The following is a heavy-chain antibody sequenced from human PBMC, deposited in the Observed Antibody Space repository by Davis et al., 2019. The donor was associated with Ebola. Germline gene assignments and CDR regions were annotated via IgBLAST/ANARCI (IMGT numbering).Heavy chain of an antibody. CDR3: ANLDYGDNSGFDY. J-gene: IGHJ4*02. CDR1: GFTFSSYA. D-gene: IGHD4-23*01. V-gene: IGHV3-23*01. CDR2: VGTTGNT. Sequence: GGSLRLSCAASGFTFSSYAMTWVRQAPGKGLEWVSSVGTTGNTYYTDSVKGRFTISRGNSKNTLYLQMNSLRAEDTAVYYCANLDYGDNSGFDYWGQGTLVTVSS.